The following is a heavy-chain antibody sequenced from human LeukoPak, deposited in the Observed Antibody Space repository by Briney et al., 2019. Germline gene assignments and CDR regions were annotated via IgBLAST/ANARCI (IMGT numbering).Heavy chain of an antibody. CDR3: ARAPRYFDY. J-gene: IGHJ4*02. Sequence: GASVKVSCKASGYTFTSYGISWVRQAPGQGLEWMGWINPNSGDTNYAQNFQGRVTMTRDTAISTAYMELSRLRSDDTAVYYCARAPRYFDYWGQGTLVTVSS. CDR1: GYTFTSYG. V-gene: IGHV1-2*02. CDR2: INPNSGDT.